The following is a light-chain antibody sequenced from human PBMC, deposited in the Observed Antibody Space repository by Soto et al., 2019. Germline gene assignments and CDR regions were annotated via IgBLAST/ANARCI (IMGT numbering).Light chain of an antibody. CDR1: QDLDKW. Sequence: ILMSQSPSSLYASVGDSVTITCRASQDLDKWLAWYQQKPGKAPNLLIYKSSTLREGVPSRCSGFGSGTGHYLPISDLQPDDFGTYFFQQYSGYWTFGQGTMVEIK. J-gene: IGKJ1*01. CDR2: KSS. V-gene: IGKV1-5*03. CDR3: QQYSGYWT.